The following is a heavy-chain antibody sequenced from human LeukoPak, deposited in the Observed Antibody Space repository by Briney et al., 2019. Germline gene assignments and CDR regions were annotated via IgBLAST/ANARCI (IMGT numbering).Heavy chain of an antibody. D-gene: IGHD4-17*01. Sequence: GGSLRLSCAASGFTFSSYGMHWVRQAPGKGLEWVAVISYDGSNRYYADSVKGRFTISRDNSKNTLYLQMNSLRAEDTAVYYCAKDVMRYGDYVGSAFDIWGQGTMVTVSS. J-gene: IGHJ3*02. V-gene: IGHV3-30*18. CDR2: ISYDGSNR. CDR1: GFTFSSYG. CDR3: AKDVMRYGDYVGSAFDI.